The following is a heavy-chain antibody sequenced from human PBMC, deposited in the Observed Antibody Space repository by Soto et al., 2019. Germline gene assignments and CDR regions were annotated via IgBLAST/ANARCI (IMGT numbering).Heavy chain of an antibody. CDR3: ARDGYYYGSGSGTPLLNFDI. D-gene: IGHD3-10*01. V-gene: IGHV1-69*06. J-gene: IGHJ3*02. Sequence: ASVKVSCKASGGTFSSYAISWVRQAPGQGLEWMGGIIPIFGTANYAQKFQGRVTITADKSTSTAYMELSSLRSEDTAVYYCARDGYYYGSGSGTPLLNFDIWGQGTMVTVSS. CDR1: GGTFSSYA. CDR2: IIPIFGTA.